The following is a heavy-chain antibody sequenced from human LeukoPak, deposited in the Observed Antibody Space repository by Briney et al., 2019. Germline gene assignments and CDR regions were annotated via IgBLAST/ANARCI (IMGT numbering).Heavy chain of an antibody. CDR1: GVTFSSYA. J-gene: IGHJ4*02. D-gene: IGHD6-13*01. Sequence: GGSLRLSCVVSGVTFSSYAVSWVRQAPGMGLEWVSTISGRSGGTYYADSVKGRFTISRDNSKNTLYLQMNSLRAEDTAVYYCAKDFIATAGYYFDHWGQGTLVTVSS. CDR3: AKDFIATAGYYFDH. V-gene: IGHV3-23*01. CDR2: ISGRSGGT.